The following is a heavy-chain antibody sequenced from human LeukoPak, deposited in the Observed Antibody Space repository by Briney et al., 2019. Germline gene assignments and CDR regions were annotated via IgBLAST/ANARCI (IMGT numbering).Heavy chain of an antibody. CDR2: INWSGGRT. CDR3: ARDLTTSDN. J-gene: IGHJ4*02. CDR1: GFTFDDYG. V-gene: IGHV3-20*04. Sequence: PGGSLRLSCAASGFTFDDYGMSWVRQAPGKGLVWVSGINWSGGRTGYAVSLKGRFTISRDNAKNTLYLQMNSLRDEDTALYYCARDLTTSDNWGQGTLVTVSS. D-gene: IGHD1/OR15-1a*01.